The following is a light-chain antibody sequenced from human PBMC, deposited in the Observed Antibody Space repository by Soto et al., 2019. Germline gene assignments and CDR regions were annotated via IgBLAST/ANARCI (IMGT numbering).Light chain of an antibody. Sequence: DIQMTQSPSSVSASVGDRVTITCRASQDISSWLGWYQQKPGKAPKLLIYTASTLLSGVPSRFSGSGSGTDFTLTISSLQPEDFATYYCQQADSFPFTFGPGTKVDIK. J-gene: IGKJ3*01. CDR2: TAS. CDR1: QDISSW. V-gene: IGKV1-12*01. CDR3: QQADSFPFT.